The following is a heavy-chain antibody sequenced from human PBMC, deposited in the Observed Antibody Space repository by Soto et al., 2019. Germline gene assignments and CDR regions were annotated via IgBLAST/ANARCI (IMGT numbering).Heavy chain of an antibody. CDR2: MNPNSGNT. Sequence: QVQLVQSGAEVKKPGASVKVSCKASGYTFTSYDINWVRQATGQGLEWVGWMNPNSGNTGYAQKFQGRVTMTRNTSISTAYMELSSLRSEDTAVYYCARGPYCSGGSCYSVLYYFDYWGQGTLVTVSS. D-gene: IGHD2-15*01. CDR1: GYTFTSYD. CDR3: ARGPYCSGGSCYSVLYYFDY. J-gene: IGHJ4*02. V-gene: IGHV1-8*01.